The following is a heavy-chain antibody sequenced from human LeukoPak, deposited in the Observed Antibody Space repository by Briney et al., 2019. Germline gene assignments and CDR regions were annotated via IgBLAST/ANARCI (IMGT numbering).Heavy chain of an antibody. Sequence: GGSLRLSCAASGFTFSSYEMNWVRQAPGKGLEWVGRIRSKANSYATAYAASVKGRFTISRDDSKNTAYLQMNSLKTEDTAVYYCVEMATAWGQGTLVTVSS. J-gene: IGHJ5*02. CDR1: GFTFSSYE. CDR3: VEMATA. CDR2: IRSKANSYAT. D-gene: IGHD5-24*01. V-gene: IGHV3-73*01.